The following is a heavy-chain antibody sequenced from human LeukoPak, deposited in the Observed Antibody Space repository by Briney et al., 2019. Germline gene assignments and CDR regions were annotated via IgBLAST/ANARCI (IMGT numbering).Heavy chain of an antibody. Sequence: PGGSLRLSCAASVFSFNSYGMSWVRQAPGKGLEWVSAISGSGGSTYYADSVKGRFTISRDNSKNTLYLQMNSLRAEDTAVYYCAKGGHSSGWYYFDYWGQGTLVTVSS. CDR3: AKGGHSSGWYYFDY. CDR1: VFSFNSYG. CDR2: ISGSGGST. D-gene: IGHD6-19*01. V-gene: IGHV3-23*01. J-gene: IGHJ4*02.